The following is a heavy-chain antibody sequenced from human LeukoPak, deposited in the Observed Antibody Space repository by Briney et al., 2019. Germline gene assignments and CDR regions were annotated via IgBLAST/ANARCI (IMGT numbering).Heavy chain of an antibody. CDR3: ARPSNMAMVTEY. Sequence: GASVKVSCKASGYTFSGYYMHWVRQAPGQGLEWMGWINPNSGDTNYAQKFQGRVTMTRDTSITTAYMGLSTLRSDDTAVYYCARPSNMAMVTEYWGQGTLVTVSS. CDR2: INPNSGDT. V-gene: IGHV1-2*02. J-gene: IGHJ4*02. CDR1: GYTFSGYY. D-gene: IGHD5-18*01.